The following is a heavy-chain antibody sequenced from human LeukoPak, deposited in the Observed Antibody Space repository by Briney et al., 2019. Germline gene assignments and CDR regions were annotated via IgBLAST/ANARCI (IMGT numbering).Heavy chain of an antibody. CDR2: IYYSGST. CDR1: GGSISSYY. J-gene: IGHJ6*02. D-gene: IGHD4-23*01. CDR3: ARDRTVVDYYYGMDA. V-gene: IGHV4-59*01. Sequence: PSETLSLTCTVSGGSISSYYWSWIRQPPGKGLEWIGYIYYSGSTNYNPSLKSRVTISVDTSKNQFSLKLSSVTAADTAVYYCARDRTVVDYYYGMDAWGQGTTVTVSS.